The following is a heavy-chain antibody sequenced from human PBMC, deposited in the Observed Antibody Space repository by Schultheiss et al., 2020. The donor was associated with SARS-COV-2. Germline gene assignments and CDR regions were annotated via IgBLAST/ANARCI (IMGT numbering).Heavy chain of an antibody. Sequence: GGSLRLSCAASGFTVSSNYMSWVRQAPGKGLEWVSVIYSGGNTYYADSVKGRFTISRDNSKNTLYLQMNSLRTEDTAVYYCARAQVITLDYWGQGTLVTVSS. CDR2: IYSGGNT. CDR1: GFTVSSNY. CDR3: ARAQVITLDY. V-gene: IGHV3-66*02. J-gene: IGHJ4*02. D-gene: IGHD3-16*01.